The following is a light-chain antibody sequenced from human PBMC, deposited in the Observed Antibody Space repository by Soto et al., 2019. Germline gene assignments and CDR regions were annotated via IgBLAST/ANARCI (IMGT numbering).Light chain of an antibody. CDR3: SSYTSNDTRV. V-gene: IGLV2-14*01. Sequence: VLTQPASVSGSPGQSITISCTGSSSDVGGYKYVSWYQQDPGKAPKLMIYDVNNRPSGVSSRFSGSKSGNTASLTISGLQAEDEADYYCSSYTSNDTRVFGGGTKLTVL. CDR2: DVN. J-gene: IGLJ2*01. CDR1: SSDVGGYKY.